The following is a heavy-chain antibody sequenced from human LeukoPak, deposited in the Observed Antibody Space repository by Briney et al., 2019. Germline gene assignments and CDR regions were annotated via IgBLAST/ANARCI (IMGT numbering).Heavy chain of an antibody. CDR3: ARDDYGDYPYGMDV. J-gene: IGHJ6*02. Sequence: GGSLRLSCAASGFTVSSNYMSWVRQAPGKGLEWVSVIYSGGSTYYADSVKGRFTISRDNSKNTLYLQMNSLRAEGTAVYYCARDDYGDYPYGMDVWGQGTLVTVSS. V-gene: IGHV3-66*02. D-gene: IGHD4-17*01. CDR1: GFTVSSNY. CDR2: IYSGGST.